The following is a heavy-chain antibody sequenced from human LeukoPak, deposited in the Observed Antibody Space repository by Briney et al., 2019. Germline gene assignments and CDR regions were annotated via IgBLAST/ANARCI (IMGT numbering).Heavy chain of an antibody. CDR3: TRRYCSSTSCNNWFDP. Sequence: GESLKISRKGSGYSFTSYWIGWVRQMPGKGLEWMGIIYPGDSDTRYSPSFQGQVTISADKSISTAYLQWSSLKASDTAMYYCTRRYCSSTSCNNWFDPWGQGTLVTVSS. CDR1: GYSFTSYW. V-gene: IGHV5-51*01. D-gene: IGHD2-2*01. J-gene: IGHJ5*02. CDR2: IYPGDSDT.